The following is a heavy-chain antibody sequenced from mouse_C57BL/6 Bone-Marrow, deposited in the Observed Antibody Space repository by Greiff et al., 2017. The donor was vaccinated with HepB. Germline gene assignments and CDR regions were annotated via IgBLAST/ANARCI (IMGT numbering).Heavy chain of an antibody. Sequence: EVKLMESGGDLVKPGGSLKLSCAASGFTFSSYGMSWVRQTPDKRLEWVATISSGGSYTYYPDSVKGRFTISRDNAKNTLYLQMSSLKSEDTAMYYCARRWLLHFDYWGQGTTLTVSS. J-gene: IGHJ2*01. CDR2: ISSGGSYT. D-gene: IGHD2-3*01. CDR3: ARRWLLHFDY. V-gene: IGHV5-6*02. CDR1: GFTFSSYG.